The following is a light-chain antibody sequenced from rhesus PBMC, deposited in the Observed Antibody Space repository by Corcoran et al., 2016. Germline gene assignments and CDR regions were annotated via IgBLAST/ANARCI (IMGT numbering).Light chain of an antibody. J-gene: IGKJ2*01. V-gene: IGKV3-10*01. Sequence: QVILTQSPATLSLSPGERATLSCRASQSVRSYLAWYQQKLGQAPRLLRDGTSSRATGIPDRFSGSGPGKDCALTISSLEPEDVGVYHCYQHSSGYSFGQGTKVEIK. CDR3: YQHSSGYS. CDR1: QSVRSY. CDR2: GTS.